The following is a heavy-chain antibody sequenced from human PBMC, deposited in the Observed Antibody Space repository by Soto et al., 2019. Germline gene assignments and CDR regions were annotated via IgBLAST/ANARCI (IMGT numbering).Heavy chain of an antibody. V-gene: IGHV4-31*03. CDR3: ARGMEGLGGLRPDNWFDP. CDR2: IYYSGST. Sequence: QVQLQESGPGLVKPSQTLSLTCTVSGGSISSGGYYWSWIRQHPGKGLEWIGYIYYSGSTYYNPSLKSRVTISVDTSKNQFSLKLSSVTAADTAVYYCARGMEGLGGLRPDNWFDPWGQGTLVTVSS. J-gene: IGHJ5*02. D-gene: IGHD3-16*01. CDR1: GGSISSGGYY.